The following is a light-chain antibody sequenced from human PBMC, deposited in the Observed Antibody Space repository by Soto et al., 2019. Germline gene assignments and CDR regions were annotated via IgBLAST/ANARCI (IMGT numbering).Light chain of an antibody. CDR3: NSYTVSNTVI. Sequence: QSALTQPASVSGSPGQSITISCTGTSSDVGAYEYVSWYQHHPGKAPKVIIYEVSNRPSGVSNRFSGSKTGNTASLTISGLQAEDEGDYYCNSYTVSNTVIFGGGTKLTVL. CDR2: EVS. J-gene: IGLJ2*01. V-gene: IGLV2-14*01. CDR1: SSDVGAYEY.